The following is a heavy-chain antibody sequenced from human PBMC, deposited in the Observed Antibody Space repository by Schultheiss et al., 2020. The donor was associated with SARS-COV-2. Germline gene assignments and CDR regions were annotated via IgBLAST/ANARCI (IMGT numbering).Heavy chain of an antibody. Sequence: SETLSLTCAVYGGSFSGYYWSWIRQPPGKGLEWIGEINDSGKTNHNPSLKSRVTMSVDTSKSQLSLRLSSVTAADTAVYYCATGGGSLWGQGTLVTVSS. CDR3: ATGGGSL. CDR2: INDSGKT. V-gene: IGHV4-34*01. J-gene: IGHJ4*02. CDR1: GGSFSGYY. D-gene: IGHD3-16*01.